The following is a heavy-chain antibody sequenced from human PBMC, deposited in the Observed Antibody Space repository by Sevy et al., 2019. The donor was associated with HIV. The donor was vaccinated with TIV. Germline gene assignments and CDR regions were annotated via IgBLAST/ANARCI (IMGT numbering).Heavy chain of an antibody. J-gene: IGHJ5*02. V-gene: IGHV3-21*01. CDR3: ARATGIAAAGGNWFDP. CDR1: GFTFSSYS. Sequence: GGSLRLSCAASGFTFSSYSMNWVRQAPGKGLEWVSSISSSNSYIYYADSVKGRFTISRDNAKNSLYLQMNSLRAEDTAVYYCARATGIAAAGGNWFDPWGQGTLVTVSS. CDR2: ISSSNSYI. D-gene: IGHD6-13*01.